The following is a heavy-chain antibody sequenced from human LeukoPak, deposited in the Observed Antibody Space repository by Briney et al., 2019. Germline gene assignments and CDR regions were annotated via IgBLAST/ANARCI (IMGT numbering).Heavy chain of an antibody. J-gene: IGHJ6*03. Sequence: PGGSRRLSCAASGFTFSSYSMNWVRQAPGKGLEWVSYISSSSSTIYYADSVKGRFTISRDNAKNSLYLQMNSLRAEDTAVYYCASGYYYMDVWGKGTTVTVSS. CDR3: ASGYYYMDV. V-gene: IGHV3-48*01. CDR1: GFTFSSYS. CDR2: ISSSSSTI.